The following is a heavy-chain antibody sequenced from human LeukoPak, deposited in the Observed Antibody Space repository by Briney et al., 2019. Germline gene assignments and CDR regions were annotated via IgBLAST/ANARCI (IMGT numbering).Heavy chain of an antibody. CDR1: GFTFSSYS. D-gene: IGHD3-22*01. CDR2: ISSSSNYI. J-gene: IGHJ6*02. Sequence: PGGCLRLSCVASGFTFSSYSMNWVGQAPGKGVEWVSSISSSSNYIHYADSMKGGFTISRDNAKKSLYLQMKSRRGEETAVYYCARARYSDSSGYYFYFYVIDVWGQGTTVTVSS. CDR3: ARARYSDSSGYYFYFYVIDV. V-gene: IGHV3-21*01.